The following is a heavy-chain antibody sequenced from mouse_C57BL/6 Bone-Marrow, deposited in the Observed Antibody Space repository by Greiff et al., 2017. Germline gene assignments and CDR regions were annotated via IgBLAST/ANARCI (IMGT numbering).Heavy chain of an antibody. CDR3: AAERWLPLSAMDY. Sequence: QVQLQQPGAELVKPGASVKLSCKASGYTFTSYWMHWVKQRPGQGLEWIGMIHPNSGSTNYNEKFKSKATLTVVKSSSTAYMQLSSLTSEDSAVYYCAAERWLPLSAMDYWGQGTSVTVSS. CDR2: IHPNSGST. D-gene: IGHD2-3*01. V-gene: IGHV1-64*01. CDR1: GYTFTSYW. J-gene: IGHJ4*01.